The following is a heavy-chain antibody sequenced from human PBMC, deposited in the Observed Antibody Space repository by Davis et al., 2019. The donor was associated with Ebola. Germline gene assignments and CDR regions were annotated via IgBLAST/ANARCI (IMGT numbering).Heavy chain of an antibody. CDR3: AREGDIVVVPAAIPGPGYYGMDV. D-gene: IGHD2-2*02. J-gene: IGHJ6*02. CDR1: GYTFTSYG. CDR2: LSAYNGNT. V-gene: IGHV1-18*01. Sequence: AASVKVSCKASGYTFTSYGISWVRQAPGQGLEWMGWLSAYNGNTNYAQKLQGRVTMTTDTSTSTAYMELRSLRSDDTAVYYCAREGDIVVVPAAIPGPGYYGMDVWGQGTTVTVSS.